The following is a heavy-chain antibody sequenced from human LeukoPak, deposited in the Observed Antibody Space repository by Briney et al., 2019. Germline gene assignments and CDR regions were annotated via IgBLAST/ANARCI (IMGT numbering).Heavy chain of an antibody. J-gene: IGHJ4*02. CDR2: INHSGNT. CDR3: ARCGGYDYLDDY. CDR1: GGSFSDYY. Sequence: SETLSLTCAVYGGSFSDYYWTWIRHPPGKGLEWIGEINHSGNTKYNPSLKSRVTISADTSRNQFSLKLSSVTAADTAVYYCARCGGYDYLDDYWGQGTLVTVSS. D-gene: IGHD2-21*01. V-gene: IGHV4-34*01.